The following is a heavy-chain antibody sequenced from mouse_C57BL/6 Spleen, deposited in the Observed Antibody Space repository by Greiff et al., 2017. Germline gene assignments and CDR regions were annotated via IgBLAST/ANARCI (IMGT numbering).Heavy chain of an antibody. CDR1: GYTFTSYW. CDR3: ARTLITTVVARYFDV. V-gene: IGHV1-64*01. J-gene: IGHJ1*03. Sequence: VQLQQSGAELVKPGASVKLSCKASGYTFTSYWMHWVKQRPGQGLEWIGMIHPNSGSTNYNEKFKSKATLTVDKSSSTAYMQLSSLTSEDSAVYYCARTLITTVVARYFDVWGTGTTVTVSS. CDR2: IHPNSGST. D-gene: IGHD1-1*01.